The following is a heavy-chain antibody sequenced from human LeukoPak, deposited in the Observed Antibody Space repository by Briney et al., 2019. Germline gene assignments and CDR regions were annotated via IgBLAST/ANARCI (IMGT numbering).Heavy chain of an antibody. J-gene: IGHJ4*02. D-gene: IGHD3-3*01. CDR1: GGSFSGYY. CDR3: ERGGLEPKLFDY. V-gene: IGHV4-34*01. Sequence: PSETLSLTCAVYGGSFSGYYWSWIRQPPGKGLEWIGEINHSGSTNYNPSLKSRVTISVDTSKNQFSLKLSSVTAADTAVYYCERGGLEPKLFDYWGQGTLVTVSS. CDR2: INHSGST.